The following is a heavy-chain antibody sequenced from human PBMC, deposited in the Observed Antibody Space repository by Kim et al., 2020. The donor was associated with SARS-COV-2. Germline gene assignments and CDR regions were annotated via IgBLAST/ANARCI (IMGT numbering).Heavy chain of an antibody. Sequence: PTPRKCRFTTSTDTAKNPLYLQMNSLRAEDTAVYYCARGWSSSVEYFQHWGQGTLVTVSS. J-gene: IGHJ1*01. V-gene: IGHV3-21*01. CDR3: ARGWSSSVEYFQH. D-gene: IGHD6-13*01.